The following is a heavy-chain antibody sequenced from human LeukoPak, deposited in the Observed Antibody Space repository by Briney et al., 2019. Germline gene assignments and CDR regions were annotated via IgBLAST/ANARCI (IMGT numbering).Heavy chain of an antibody. CDR1: GGSISSSSYY. CDR3: ARVPGRCSSTSCYWAFDY. D-gene: IGHD2-2*01. CDR2: IYYSGST. J-gene: IGHJ4*02. V-gene: IGHV4-39*07. Sequence: PSETLSLTCTVSGGSISSSSYYWGWIRQPPGKGLEWIGSIYYSGSTYYNPSLKSRVTISVDTSKNQFSLKLSSVTAADTAVYCCARVPGRCSSTSCYWAFDYWGQGTLVTVSP.